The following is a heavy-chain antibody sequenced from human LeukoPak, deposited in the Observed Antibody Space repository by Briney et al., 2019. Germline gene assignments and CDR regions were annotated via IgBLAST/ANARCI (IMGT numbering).Heavy chain of an antibody. CDR3: AKGGGRYCSSTSCYRELDY. D-gene: IGHD2-2*02. CDR2: IRYDGSNK. J-gene: IGHJ4*02. CDR1: GFTFSSYG. V-gene: IGHV3-30*02. Sequence: GGSLRLSCAASGFTFSSYGMHWVRQAPGKGLEWVAFIRYDGSNKYYADSVKGRFTISRDNSKNTLYLQMNSLRAEDTAVYYCAKGGGRYCSSTSCYRELDYWGQGTLVTVSS.